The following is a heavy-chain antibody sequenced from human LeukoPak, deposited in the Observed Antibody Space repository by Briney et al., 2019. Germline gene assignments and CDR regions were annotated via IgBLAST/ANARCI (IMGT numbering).Heavy chain of an antibody. J-gene: IGHJ5*02. CDR1: GGTFSSYA. Sequence: ASVKVSCKASGGTFSSYAISWVRQAPGQGLEWMGGIIPIFGTANYAQKFQGRVTITADESTSTAYMELSSLRSEDTAVYYCASGGDYGDYPPIEVHWFDPWGQGTLVTVSS. D-gene: IGHD4-17*01. CDR2: IIPIFGTA. V-gene: IGHV1-69*01. CDR3: ASGGDYGDYPPIEVHWFDP.